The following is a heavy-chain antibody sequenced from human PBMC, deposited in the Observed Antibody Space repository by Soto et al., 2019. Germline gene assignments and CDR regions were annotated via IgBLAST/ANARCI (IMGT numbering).Heavy chain of an antibody. CDR2: ISSSSSYI. CDR1: GFTFSSYS. J-gene: IGHJ6*02. Sequence: GGSLRLSCAASGFTFSSYSMNWVRQAPGKGLEWVAAISSSSSYIYYADSVKARFTISRDNAKNSLYLQMNSLRAEDTAVYYCAREKPQLYKSRKSGMDVWGQGTTVTVSS. V-gene: IGHV3-21*01. CDR3: AREKPQLYKSRKSGMDV. D-gene: IGHD6-13*01.